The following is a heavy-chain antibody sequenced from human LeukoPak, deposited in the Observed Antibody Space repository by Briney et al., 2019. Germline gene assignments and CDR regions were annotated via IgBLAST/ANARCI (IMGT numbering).Heavy chain of an antibody. D-gene: IGHD2-2*01. CDR1: GYTFTSYY. V-gene: IGHV1-46*01. CDR3: ARVPPAGYYGMDV. J-gene: IGHJ6*02. CDR2: INPSGGST. Sequence: ASVKVSCKASGYTFTSYYMHWVRQAPGKALEWMGIINPSGGSTSYAQKVQGRVTMTRDTSTSTVYMELSSLRSEDTAVYYCARVPPAGYYGMDVWGQGTTVTVSS.